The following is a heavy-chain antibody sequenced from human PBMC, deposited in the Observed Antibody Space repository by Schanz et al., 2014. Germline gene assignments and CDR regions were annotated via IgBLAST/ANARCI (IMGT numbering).Heavy chain of an antibody. J-gene: IGHJ6*02. D-gene: IGHD1-26*01. V-gene: IGHV3-7*01. CDR1: GFNFSSHW. Sequence: VQLVESGGTLVRPGGSLRLSCAASGFNFSSHWMTWVRQAPGRGLEWVANIRQDVRAKYYVDSVKGRFTISRDNIASSLFLQMNSLRAEDSAAYYCARGLIVGDGQHFYFSYGLDVWGQGTTVTVSS. CDR2: IRQDVRAK. CDR3: ARGLIVGDGQHFYFSYGLDV.